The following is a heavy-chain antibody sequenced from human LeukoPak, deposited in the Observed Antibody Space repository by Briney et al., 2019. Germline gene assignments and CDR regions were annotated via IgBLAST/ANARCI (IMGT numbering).Heavy chain of an antibody. V-gene: IGHV4-39*07. CDR1: GGSISSSSYY. CDR2: INHSGST. D-gene: IGHD3-10*01. J-gene: IGHJ4*02. CDR3: ARGHYYGY. Sequence: SSETLSLTCTVSGGSISSSSYYWGWLRQPPGKGLEWIGEINHSGSTNYNPSLKSRVTISVDTSKNQFSLKLSSVTAADTAVYYCARGHYYGYWGQGTLVTVSS.